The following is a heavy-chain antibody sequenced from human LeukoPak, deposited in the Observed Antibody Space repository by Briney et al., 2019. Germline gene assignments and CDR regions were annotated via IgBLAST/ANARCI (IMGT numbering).Heavy chain of an antibody. J-gene: IGHJ3*02. V-gene: IGHV3-23*01. CDR2: ISGSGGST. CDR3: AKGGYAFDI. CDR1: GLSFSSYA. Sequence: GGSLRLSCAASGLSFSSYAMSWVRQAPGKGLEWVSAISGSGGSTYYADSVKGRFTISRDNSKNTLYLQMNRLRAEDTAVYYCAKGGYAFDIWGQGTMVTVSS.